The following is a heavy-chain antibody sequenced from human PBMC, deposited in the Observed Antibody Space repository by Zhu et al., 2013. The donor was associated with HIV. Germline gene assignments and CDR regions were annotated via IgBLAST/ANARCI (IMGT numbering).Heavy chain of an antibody. V-gene: IGHV1-2*02. CDR1: GYTFTGYY. J-gene: IGHJ4*02. D-gene: IGHD2-8*01. CDR2: INPNSGGT. CDR3: ARAHCTNGVCYRGYFDY. Sequence: QAQLVQSGAEVKKPGASVKVSCKASGYTFTGYYMHWVRQAPGQGLEWMGWINPNSGGTNYAQKFQGRVTMTRDTSISTAYMELSRLRSDDTAVYYCARAHCTNGVCYRGYFDYWGQGTLVTVSS.